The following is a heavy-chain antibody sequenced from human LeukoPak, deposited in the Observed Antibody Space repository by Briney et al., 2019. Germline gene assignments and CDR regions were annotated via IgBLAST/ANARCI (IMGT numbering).Heavy chain of an antibody. CDR2: IYYSGST. CDR1: GGSIRSYY. V-gene: IGHV4-59*08. Sequence: SETLSLTCTVSGGSIRSYYWSWVRQPPGKGLEWIGYIYYSGSTNYNPSLKSRVTISVDTSKNQFSLKLSSVTAADTAVYYCARQGAGVPFDYWGRGTLVTVSS. D-gene: IGHD3-10*01. J-gene: IGHJ4*02. CDR3: ARQGAGVPFDY.